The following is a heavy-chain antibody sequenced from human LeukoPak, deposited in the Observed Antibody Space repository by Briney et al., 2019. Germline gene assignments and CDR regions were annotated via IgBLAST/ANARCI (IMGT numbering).Heavy chain of an antibody. J-gene: IGHJ6*02. CDR3: ARGVYRMDV. CDR2: INHDGSET. Sequence: PGGSLRLSCAASGFTFNNYWMSWVRQAPGKGLEWVANINHDGSETHYVDSVKGRFTISRDNAKNSLYLQMNSLRAEDTAVYYCARGVYRMDVWGQGTTVTVSS. CDR1: GFTFNNYW. D-gene: IGHD3-10*01. V-gene: IGHV3-7*02.